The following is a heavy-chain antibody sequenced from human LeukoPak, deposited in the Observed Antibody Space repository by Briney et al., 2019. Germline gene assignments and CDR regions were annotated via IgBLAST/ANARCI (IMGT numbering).Heavy chain of an antibody. CDR2: ISSSSSSYI. CDR3: ARASGSYYGSWDY. D-gene: IGHD1-26*01. J-gene: IGHJ4*02. V-gene: IGHV3-21*01. CDR1: GFTFSSYS. Sequence: GGSLRLSCAASGFTFSSYSMNWVRQAPGKGLEWVSSISSSSSSYIYYADSVKGRFTISRDNAKNSLYLQMNSLRAEDTAVYYCARASGSYYGSWDYWGQGTLVTVSS.